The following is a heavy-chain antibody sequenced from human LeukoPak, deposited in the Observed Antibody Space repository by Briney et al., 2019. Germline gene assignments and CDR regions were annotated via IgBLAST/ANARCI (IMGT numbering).Heavy chain of an antibody. CDR3: ARGDTSSWYQEY. CDR1: GFTFSDYS. CDR2: IKSNI. D-gene: IGHD6-13*01. V-gene: IGHV3-21*06. Sequence: GGSLRLSCAASGFTFSDYSMNWVRQAPGKGLEWVAYIKSNIYYADSVKGRFTISRDNARNLLFLQMNTLTADDTAVYFCARGDTSSWYQEYWGRGTLVTVSS. J-gene: IGHJ4*02.